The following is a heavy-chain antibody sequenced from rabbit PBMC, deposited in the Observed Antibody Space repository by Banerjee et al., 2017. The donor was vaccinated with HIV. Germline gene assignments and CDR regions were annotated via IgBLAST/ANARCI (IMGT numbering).Heavy chain of an antibody. J-gene: IGHJ2*01. V-gene: IGHV1S45*01. CDR2: IYTGDGST. Sequence: QEQLEESGGDLVKPEGSLTLTCTASGFTISSNYWICWVRQAPGKGLEWIGCIYTGDGSTYYASWAKGRFTISKTSSTTVTLQMTSLTAADTATYFCARTYISSSAYYLDAFDPWGPGTLVTVS. D-gene: IGHD1-1*01. CDR1: GFTISSNYW. CDR3: ARTYISSSAYYLDAFDP.